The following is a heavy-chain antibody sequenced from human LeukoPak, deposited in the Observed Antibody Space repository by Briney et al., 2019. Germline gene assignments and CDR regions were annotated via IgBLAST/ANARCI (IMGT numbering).Heavy chain of an antibody. Sequence: SETLSLTCTVSGGSVSSYYWSWIRQPPGKGLEWIGYIYYSGSTNYNPSLKSRVTISVDTSKNQFSLKLSSVTAADTAVYYCASTCGGDCYPEADWYFDLWGRGTLVTVSS. CDR1: GGSVSSYY. D-gene: IGHD2-21*02. CDR2: IYYSGST. CDR3: ASTCGGDCYPEADWYFDL. J-gene: IGHJ2*01. V-gene: IGHV4-59*02.